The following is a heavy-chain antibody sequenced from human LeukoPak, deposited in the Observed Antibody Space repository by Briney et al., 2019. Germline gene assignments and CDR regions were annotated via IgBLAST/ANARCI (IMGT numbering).Heavy chain of an antibody. V-gene: IGHV3-48*04. Sequence: GGSLRLSCAASGFTFSSYSMNWVRQAPGKGLEWVSYISSASGSIYYADSVKGRFTISRDNAKNSLFLQMNSLRAEDTAVYYCARLPAYCSSTSCYYDYWGQGTLVSVSS. CDR2: ISSASGSI. CDR3: ARLPAYCSSTSCYYDY. J-gene: IGHJ4*02. D-gene: IGHD2-2*01. CDR1: GFTFSSYS.